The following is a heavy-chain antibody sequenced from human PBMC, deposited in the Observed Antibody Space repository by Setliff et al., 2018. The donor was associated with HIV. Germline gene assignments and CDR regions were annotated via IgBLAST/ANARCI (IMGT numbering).Heavy chain of an antibody. CDR2: IYHSGST. CDR3: AAFFVTPLTTQDF. V-gene: IGHV4-38-2*02. J-gene: IGHJ4*02. Sequence: LSLTCTVSGYSISSGYYWGWIRQPPGKGLEWIGSIYHSGSTYYNPSLKSRVTISRDTSTNQFSLKVSSVTAADTAIYYCAAFFVTPLTTQDFWGQGTLVTVSS. D-gene: IGHD4-17*01. CDR1: GYSISSGYY.